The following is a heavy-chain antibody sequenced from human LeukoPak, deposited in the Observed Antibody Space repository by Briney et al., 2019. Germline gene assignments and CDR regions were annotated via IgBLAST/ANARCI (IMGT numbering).Heavy chain of an antibody. D-gene: IGHD3-22*01. CDR3: ARAVYYYDSSGYAIEY. CDR1: GFISCSYA. CDR2: ISYDGINK. Sequence: GGSLRLLCAASGFISCSYAMHWVRQAPGKGLEWVAVISYDGINKDYADSVKGLFTIAIDNSKNALYLQMNSLRAEDTAVYYCARAVYYYDSSGYAIEYWGQGTLVTVSS. V-gene: IGHV3-30-3*01. J-gene: IGHJ4*02.